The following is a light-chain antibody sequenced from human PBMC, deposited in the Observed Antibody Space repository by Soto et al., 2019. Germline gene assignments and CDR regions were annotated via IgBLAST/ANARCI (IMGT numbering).Light chain of an antibody. CDR3: QQYASTPIT. Sequence: EIVMSQSLATLSVSPGERATLYCRASQSVSIDLAWYQQTPGQAPRLLIYGASNRASGIPARFSGSGSGTDFTLTISSLDPEDFAVYYCQQYASTPITFAQGTRLEIK. V-gene: IGKV3D-15*01. CDR2: GAS. J-gene: IGKJ5*01. CDR1: QSVSID.